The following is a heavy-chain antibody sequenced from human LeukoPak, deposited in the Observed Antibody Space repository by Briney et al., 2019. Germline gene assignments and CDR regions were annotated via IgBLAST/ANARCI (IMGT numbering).Heavy chain of an antibody. CDR3: ARDEWPYYFDY. J-gene: IGHJ4*02. CDR2: IYYSGST. CDR1: GGSISSSSYY. V-gene: IGHV4-39*07. D-gene: IGHD3-3*01. Sequence: PSETLSLTCTVSGGSISSSSYYWGWIRQPPGKGLEWIGSIYYSGSTYYNPSLKSRVTISVDTSKNQFSLKLSSVTAADTAVYYCARDEWPYYFDYWGQGTLVTVSS.